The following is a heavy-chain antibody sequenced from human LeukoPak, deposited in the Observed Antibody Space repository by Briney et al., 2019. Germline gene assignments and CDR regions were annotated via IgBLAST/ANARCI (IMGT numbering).Heavy chain of an antibody. CDR3: QATARWYYYYGMDV. CDR1: GYTFTGYY. Sequence: ASVKVSCKASGYTFTGYYMHWVRQAPGQGLEWMGRINPNSGGTNYAQKFQGRVTMTRDTSTSTVYMELSSLRSEDTAVYYCQATARWYYYYGMDVWGQGTTVTVSS. V-gene: IGHV1-2*06. CDR2: INPNSGGT. J-gene: IGHJ6*02. D-gene: IGHD6-6*01.